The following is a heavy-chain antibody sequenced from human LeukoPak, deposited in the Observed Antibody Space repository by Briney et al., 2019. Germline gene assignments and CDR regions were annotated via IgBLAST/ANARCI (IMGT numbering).Heavy chain of an antibody. D-gene: IGHD2-2*01. Sequence: GGSLRLSRAASGIPFSTYGMHWVRQAPGKGLEWVAVTWDDGVSRSYADSVRGRFTISRDNSQSTLYLQMVSLRPDDTAVYYCGVLPAATMLRDFWGQGTLVTVSP. CDR2: TWDDGVSR. CDR3: GVLPAATMLRDF. J-gene: IGHJ4*02. CDR1: GIPFSTYG. V-gene: IGHV3-33*01.